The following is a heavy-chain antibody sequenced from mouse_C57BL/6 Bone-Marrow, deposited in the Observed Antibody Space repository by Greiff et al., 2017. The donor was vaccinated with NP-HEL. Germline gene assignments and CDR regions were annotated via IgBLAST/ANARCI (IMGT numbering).Heavy chain of an antibody. D-gene: IGHD2-3*01. CDR2: IYPSDSYT. V-gene: IGHV1-50*01. CDR3: ARDAIYDGYYVDY. CDR1: GYTFTSYW. Sequence: QVQLQQPGAELVKPGASVKLSCKASGYTFTSYWMQWVKQRPGKGLEWIGEIYPSDSYTNYNQKFKGKATLTVDTSSSTAYMQLSSLTSEDSAVYYCARDAIYDGYYVDYWGQGTTLTVSS. J-gene: IGHJ2*01.